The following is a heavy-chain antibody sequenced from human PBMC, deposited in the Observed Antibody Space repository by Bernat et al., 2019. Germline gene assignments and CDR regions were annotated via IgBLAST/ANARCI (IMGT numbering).Heavy chain of an antibody. V-gene: IGHV4-34*01. CDR1: GGFFSGYY. CDR3: ARVRGRVDYYDSSGYYYGSEVFDP. Sequence: QVQLQQWGAGLLKPSETLYLTCAGYGGFFSGYYWSWIRQPPGKGLEWIGEITHSGSTNYNQSLKRRVTISVVTSMHQISLKLSSVTAAVTAVYYCARVRGRVDYYDSSGYYYGSEVFDPLGQGTLITLSS. J-gene: IGHJ5*02. D-gene: IGHD3-22*01. CDR2: ITHSGST.